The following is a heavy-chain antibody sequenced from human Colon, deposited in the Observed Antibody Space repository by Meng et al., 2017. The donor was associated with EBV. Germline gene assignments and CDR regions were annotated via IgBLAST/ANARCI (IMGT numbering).Heavy chain of an antibody. D-gene: IGHD3-10*01. CDR3: ARRGPSGNFSP. Sequence: QVELQLGGRGRLTPPETLSRSCAVYGGSFRDYYWTWIRHPPGKGLEWIGEIDHRGNTKYNPSLKSRVAISLDTSKKQFSLKVSSVTAADSAVYYCARRGPSGNFSPWSQGALVTVSS. J-gene: IGHJ5*02. V-gene: IGHV4-34*01. CDR2: IDHRGNT. CDR1: GGSFRDYY.